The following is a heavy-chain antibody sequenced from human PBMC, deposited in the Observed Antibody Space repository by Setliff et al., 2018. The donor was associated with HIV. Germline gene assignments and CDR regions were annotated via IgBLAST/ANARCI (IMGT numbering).Heavy chain of an antibody. V-gene: IGHV3-30*03. CDR1: GLTFSTFP. CDR3: ARGPGCGGDCRAFAMDSFDM. D-gene: IGHD2-21*02. J-gene: IGHJ3*02. CDR2: ISSDGSER. Sequence: LRLSCAASGLTFSTFPMHWLRQAPGKELEWVAVISSDGSERYYLDSVKGRFSISRDNAKNSVYLQMNSLRAEDTAVYYCARGPGCGGDCRAFAMDSFDMWGQGTKVTVSS.